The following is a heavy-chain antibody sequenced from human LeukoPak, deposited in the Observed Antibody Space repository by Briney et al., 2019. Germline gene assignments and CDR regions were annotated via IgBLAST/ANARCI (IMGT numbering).Heavy chain of an antibody. CDR2: IIPIFGTA. D-gene: IGHD2-15*01. Sequence: SVTVSCTASGGTFSIYAINWVRQAPGQGLEWMGGIIPIFGTANYAQKFQGRVTITADESTSTAYMELSSLRSEHTAVYYWARSRGSCYSCGDYWGQGTLVTVSS. J-gene: IGHJ4*02. CDR1: GGTFSIYA. CDR3: ARSRGSCYSCGDY. V-gene: IGHV1-69*01.